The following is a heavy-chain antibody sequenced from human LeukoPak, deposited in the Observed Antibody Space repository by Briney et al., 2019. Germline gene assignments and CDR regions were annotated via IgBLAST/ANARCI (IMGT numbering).Heavy chain of an antibody. V-gene: IGHV4-34*01. J-gene: IGHJ4*02. D-gene: IGHD5-18*01. Sequence: SETLSLTCAVYGGSFSGYYWSWIRRPPGKGLEWIGEINHSGSTNYNPSLKSRVTISVDTSKNQFSLKLSSVTAADTAVYYCARGRIQLWPYFGYWGQGTLVTVSS. CDR2: INHSGST. CDR3: ARGRIQLWPYFGY. CDR1: GGSFSGYY.